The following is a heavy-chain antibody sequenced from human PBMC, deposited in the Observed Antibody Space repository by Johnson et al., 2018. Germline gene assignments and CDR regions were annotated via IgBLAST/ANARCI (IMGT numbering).Heavy chain of an antibody. V-gene: IGHV3-30*18. CDR3: AKDSGATTSCYYYYMDV. Sequence: QVQLVQSGGGVVQXGRSXRLXCAASGFTFSSYGMHWVRQAPGKGLEWVAVISYDGSNKYYADSVKGRFTISRDNSKNTLYLQMNSLRAEDTAVYYCAKDSGATTSCYYYYMDVWGKGTTVTVSS. CDR2: ISYDGSNK. J-gene: IGHJ6*03. CDR1: GFTFSSYG. D-gene: IGHD1-26*01.